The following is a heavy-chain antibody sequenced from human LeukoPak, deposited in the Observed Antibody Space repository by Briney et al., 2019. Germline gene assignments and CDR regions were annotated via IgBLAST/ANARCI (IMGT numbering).Heavy chain of an antibody. CDR3: AKDRSSSWYGGWFDP. Sequence: PGGSLRLSCAASGFTFSSYAMSWVRQAPGKGLEWASAISGSGGGTYYADSVKGRFTISRDNSKNTLYLQMNSLRAEDTAVYYCAKDRSSSWYGGWFDPWGQGTLVTVSS. J-gene: IGHJ5*02. CDR2: ISGSGGGT. V-gene: IGHV3-23*01. CDR1: GFTFSSYA. D-gene: IGHD6-13*01.